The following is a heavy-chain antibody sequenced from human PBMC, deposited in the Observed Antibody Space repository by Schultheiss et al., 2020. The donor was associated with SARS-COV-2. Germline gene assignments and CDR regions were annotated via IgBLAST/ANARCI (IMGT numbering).Heavy chain of an antibody. D-gene: IGHD3-22*01. J-gene: IGHJ6*03. CDR1: GYSFTSYW. Sequence: GESLKISCKGSGYSFTSYWIGWVRQMPGKGLEWMGIIYPGDSDTRYSPSFQGQVTISADKSISTAYLQWISLKASDTAMYYCARPARVSSGYYKRYYYYYMDVWGKGTTVTVSS. V-gene: IGHV5-51*01. CDR2: IYPGDSDT. CDR3: ARPARVSSGYYKRYYYYYMDV.